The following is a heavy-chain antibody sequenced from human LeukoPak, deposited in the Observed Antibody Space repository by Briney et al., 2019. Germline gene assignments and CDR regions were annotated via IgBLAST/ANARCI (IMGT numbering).Heavy chain of an antibody. CDR2: INPSGGRT. J-gene: IGHJ5*02. D-gene: IGHD2-15*01. V-gene: IGHV1-46*01. CDR3: ARALPLSLRAAPTNWFDP. Sequence: GASVTVSCKASGYTFTIYYMHWVRQAPGQGREWMGIINPSGGRTSYAQKFQGRVTITRDTSTSTVYMELSSLRSEDTAVYYCARALPLSLRAAPTNWFDPWGQGTLVTVSS. CDR1: GYTFTIYY.